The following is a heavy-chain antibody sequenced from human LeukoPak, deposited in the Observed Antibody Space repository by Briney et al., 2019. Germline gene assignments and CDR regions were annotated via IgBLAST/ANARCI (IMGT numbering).Heavy chain of an antibody. Sequence: GGSLRLSCAASGFTFSSYAMHWVRQAPGKGLEWVAVISYDGSNKYYADSVKGRFTISRDNSKNTLYLQMNSLRAEDTAVYYCARDLEYSYGPSFDYWGQGTLVTVSS. CDR2: ISYDGSNK. V-gene: IGHV3-30*04. CDR3: ARDLEYSYGPSFDY. D-gene: IGHD5-18*01. CDR1: GFTFSSYA. J-gene: IGHJ4*02.